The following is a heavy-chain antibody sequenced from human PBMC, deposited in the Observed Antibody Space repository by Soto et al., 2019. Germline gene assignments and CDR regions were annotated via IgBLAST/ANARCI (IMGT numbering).Heavy chain of an antibody. J-gene: IGHJ5*02. CDR1: GFTFSDHQ. V-gene: IGHV3-53*01. Sequence: EVQLVESGGGLIQPGGSLRLSCAASGFTFSDHQMNWVRQAPGRGLEWVSVIYSSGTTYYGDSVKGRFTISRDNSKSTLYLQMNTLRAEDTAVYYCAKGDNGNIRGWFDPWGQGTLVTVSS. CDR3: AKGDNGNIRGWFDP. D-gene: IGHD1-20*01. CDR2: IYSSGTT.